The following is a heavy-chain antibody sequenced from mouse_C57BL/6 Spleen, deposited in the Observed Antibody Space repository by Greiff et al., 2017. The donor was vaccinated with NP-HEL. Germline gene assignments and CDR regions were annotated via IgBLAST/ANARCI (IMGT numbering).Heavy chain of an antibody. CDR3: AKHRAYYYGIRYFDV. D-gene: IGHD1-1*01. V-gene: IGHV1-58*01. Sequence: EVKLQESGAELVRPGSSVKMSCKTSGYTFTSYGINWVKQRPGQGLEWIGYIYIGNGYTEYNEKFKGKATLTSDTSSSTAYMQLSSLTSGDSAIYFCAKHRAYYYGIRYFDVWGTGTTVTVSS. CDR1: GYTFTSYG. J-gene: IGHJ1*03. CDR2: IYIGNGYT.